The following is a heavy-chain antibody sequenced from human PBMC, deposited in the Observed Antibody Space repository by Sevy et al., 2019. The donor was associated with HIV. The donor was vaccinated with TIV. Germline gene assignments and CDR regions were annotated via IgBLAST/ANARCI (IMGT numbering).Heavy chain of an antibody. CDR2: ISYDGSNK. Sequence: GGSLRLSCAASGFTFTTYNMHWVRQTPGKGLEWVAVISYDGSNKFYAESVKGRFTISRDNSKNTLDLQMNSLSSEDTAIYYCASSPIGVVIFFDYWGQGTLVTVSS. CDR1: GFTFTTYN. J-gene: IGHJ4*02. CDR3: ASSPIGVVIFFDY. D-gene: IGHD3-22*01. V-gene: IGHV3-30*04.